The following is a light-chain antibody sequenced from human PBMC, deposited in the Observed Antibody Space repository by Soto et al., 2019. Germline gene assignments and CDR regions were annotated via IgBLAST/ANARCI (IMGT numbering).Light chain of an antibody. CDR2: EAS. V-gene: IGKV1-5*03. CDR3: QEYKSDSIT. CDR1: QSFSGW. J-gene: IGKJ5*01. Sequence: DIQMTQSPSTLSAFVGDRVTIACRASQSFSGWLASYQQKPGKAHYLLIYEASNLESGVPSRFGGTGSGTEFTLTISSLQPDDFATYYCQEYKSDSITFGQGTRLEIK.